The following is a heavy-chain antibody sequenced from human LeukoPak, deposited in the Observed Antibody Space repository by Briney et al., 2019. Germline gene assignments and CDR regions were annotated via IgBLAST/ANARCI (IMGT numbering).Heavy chain of an antibody. V-gene: IGHV1-69*13. CDR1: GYTFTNFA. CDR2: IIPIFGTA. CDR3: AREEHYYDSSGYRYDY. Sequence: SVKVSCKASGYTFTNFAMNWVRQAPGQGLEWMGGIIPIFGTANYAQKFQGRVTITADESTSAAYMELSSLRSEDTAVYYCAREEHYYDSSGYRYDYWGQGTPVTVSS. D-gene: IGHD3-22*01. J-gene: IGHJ4*02.